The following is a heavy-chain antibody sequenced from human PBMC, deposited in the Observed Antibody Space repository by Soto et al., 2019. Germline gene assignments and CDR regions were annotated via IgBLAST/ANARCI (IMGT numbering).Heavy chain of an antibody. CDR1: GFTVSSNY. J-gene: IGHJ4*02. Sequence: HPGGSLRLSCAASGFTVSSNYMSWVRQAPGKGLEWVSAIYTSGSTYYADSVKGRFTTSRDNTKNTLYLQMNSLRAEDTAVYYCAREAPITIFGVVTQNFDYWGQGTLVTVSS. CDR3: AREAPITIFGVVTQNFDY. D-gene: IGHD3-3*01. V-gene: IGHV3-66*01. CDR2: IYTSGST.